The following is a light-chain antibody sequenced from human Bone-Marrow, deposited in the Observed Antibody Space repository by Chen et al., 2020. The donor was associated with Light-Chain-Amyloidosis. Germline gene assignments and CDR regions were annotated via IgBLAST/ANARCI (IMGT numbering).Light chain of an antibody. J-gene: IGLJ2*01. V-gene: IGLV2-23*01. CDR1: SSVVGSYNL. CDR3: CSYAGSSTFVV. Sequence: QSALTQPASVSGSPGQSITIPCAVTSSVVGSYNLFSSFQQHPGKAPKLMIYEGIKRPTGVSNRFSGSKSDNTASLAISGRQAEDEADYYCCSYAGSSTFVVFGGGTKLTVL. CDR2: EGI.